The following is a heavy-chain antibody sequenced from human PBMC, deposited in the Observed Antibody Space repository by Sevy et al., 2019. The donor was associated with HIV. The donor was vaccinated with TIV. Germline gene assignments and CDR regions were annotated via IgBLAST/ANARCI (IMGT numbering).Heavy chain of an antibody. J-gene: IGHJ4*02. Sequence: GGSLRLSCTASGFTFSGYWMAWVRQAPGKGLEWVANINQDGGEMFFVDSVKGRFTISRDNGNNLLYLQMNSLRDDDTAVYYCVRGTYDFWSGYNNGTNYWGQGTLVTVSS. CDR2: INQDGGEM. V-gene: IGHV3-7*03. CDR3: VRGTYDFWSGYNNGTNY. CDR1: GFTFSGYW. D-gene: IGHD3-3*01.